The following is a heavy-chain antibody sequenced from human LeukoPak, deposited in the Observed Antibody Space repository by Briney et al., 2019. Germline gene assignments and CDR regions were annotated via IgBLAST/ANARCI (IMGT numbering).Heavy chain of an antibody. CDR3: AREEYCGADCYSGFDY. D-gene: IGHD2-21*02. CDR1: GGSISSYF. CDR2: IYYSGSI. Sequence: SETLSLTCTVSGGSISSYFWSWIRQPPGKGLEWIGYIYYSGSINYNPSLKSRLTISVDTSKNQFSLQLSSVTAADTAVYYCAREEYCGADCYSGFDYWGQGTLVTVSS. J-gene: IGHJ4*02. V-gene: IGHV4-59*01.